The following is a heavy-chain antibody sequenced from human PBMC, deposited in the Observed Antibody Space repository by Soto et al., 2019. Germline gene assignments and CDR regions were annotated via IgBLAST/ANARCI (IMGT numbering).Heavy chain of an antibody. J-gene: IGHJ4*02. D-gene: IGHD2-21*01. CDR3: VRAPLDYYSADYFDN. V-gene: IGHV1-8*01. Sequence: ASVKLCCKASGDTFTNNDINWVRQAAGQGLEWMGWMNPYSGNTGYARNFHGRVTMTRDNSITTAYMELSSLRSEDTAVYYCVRAPLDYYSADYFDNWGQGTLVSVSS. CDR2: MNPYSGNT. CDR1: GDTFTNND.